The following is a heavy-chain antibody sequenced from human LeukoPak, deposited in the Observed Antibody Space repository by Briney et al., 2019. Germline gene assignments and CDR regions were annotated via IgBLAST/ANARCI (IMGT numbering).Heavy chain of an antibody. CDR1: GIASSSYA. J-gene: IGHJ6*02. V-gene: IGHV3-64D*09. D-gene: IGHD2-15*01. CDR2: ISDSGGST. Sequence: GGSLRLSCSASGIASSSYAMYRFRQAPGKGLEYVSAISDSGGSTYYADSVKGRFTISRDNSKNTLYLQMSSLRAEDTAVYFCVRGYSFGPYGMDVWGQGTTVTVSS. CDR3: VRGYSFGPYGMDV.